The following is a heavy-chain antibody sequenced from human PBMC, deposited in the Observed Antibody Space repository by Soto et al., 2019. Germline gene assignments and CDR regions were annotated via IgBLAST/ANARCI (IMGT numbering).Heavy chain of an antibody. V-gene: IGHV3-74*01. CDR2: ITTDGGST. CDR1: GFTFRGYW. CDR3: PTDRDIVAASPLAY. Sequence: EVQLVESGGGLVQPGGSLRLSCAASGFTFRGYWMNWVRQAPGKGLVWVSHITTDGGSTNYADSVKGRFTISRDNAKDTLYLYMSSLRVDDTAVYYSPTDRDIVAASPLAYWGQRTLLTVAS. J-gene: IGHJ4*02. D-gene: IGHD3-16*02.